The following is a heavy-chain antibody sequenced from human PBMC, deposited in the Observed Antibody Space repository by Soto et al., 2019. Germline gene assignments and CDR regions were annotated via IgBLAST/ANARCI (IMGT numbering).Heavy chain of an antibody. V-gene: IGHV3-30*18. CDR2: ISYDGSNK. Sequence: GGSLRLSCAASGFTFSSYGMHWVRQAPGKGLEWVAVISYDGSNKYYADSVKGRFTISRDNSKNTLYLQMNSLRAEDTAVYYCAKDFYDSSGYYHPGYWGQGTLVTVSS. D-gene: IGHD3-22*01. J-gene: IGHJ4*02. CDR3: AKDFYDSSGYYHPGY. CDR1: GFTFSSYG.